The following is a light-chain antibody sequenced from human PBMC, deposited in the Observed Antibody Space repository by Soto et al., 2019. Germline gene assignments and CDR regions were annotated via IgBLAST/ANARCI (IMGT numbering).Light chain of an antibody. CDR2: GAS. CDR1: QVIGSRY. J-gene: IGKJ5*01. V-gene: IGKV3-20*01. CDR3: QQYVSPPIT. Sequence: EIVMTQSPGTLSLSPGERATISCRASQVIGSRYLAWYQQKPGQAPSLLIYGASSRATGIPDRFSGSGSGTDFTLTISRLEPEDFAVYYCQQYVSPPITFGQGTRLEIK.